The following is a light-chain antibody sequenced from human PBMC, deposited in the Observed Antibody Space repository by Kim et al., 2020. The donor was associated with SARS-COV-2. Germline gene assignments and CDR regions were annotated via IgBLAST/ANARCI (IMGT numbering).Light chain of an antibody. CDR3: QQRSNWPPIYS. CDR1: QSVNNF. V-gene: IGKV3-11*01. CDR2: DAS. Sequence: SPGESASLSCRASQSVNNFLAWYQQKPGQDPRLVIYDASNRATGIPARFSGSGSGTDCTLTISSLEPEDFAGYYCQQRSNWPPIYSCGPGTKLEI. J-gene: IGKJ2*01.